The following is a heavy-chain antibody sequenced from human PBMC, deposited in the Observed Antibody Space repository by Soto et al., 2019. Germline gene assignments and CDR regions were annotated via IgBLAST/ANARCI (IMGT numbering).Heavy chain of an antibody. V-gene: IGHV4-4*07. D-gene: IGHD3-22*01. CDR2: IYTSGST. Sequence: SETLSLTCTVSGGSISSCYWSWIRQPAGKGLEWIGRIYTSGSTNYNPSLTSRVTMSVDTSKNQFSLKLSSVTAADTAVYYCARDKLDYYDSSGSAGGFVYYYYYGMDVWGQGTTVTVSS. CDR1: GGSISSCY. CDR3: ARDKLDYYDSSGSAGGFVYYYYYGMDV. J-gene: IGHJ6*02.